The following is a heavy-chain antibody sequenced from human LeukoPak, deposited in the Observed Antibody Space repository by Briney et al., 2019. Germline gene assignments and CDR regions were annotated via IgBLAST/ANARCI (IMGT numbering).Heavy chain of an antibody. D-gene: IGHD2-2*03. CDR2: ISSSGSTI. CDR1: GFTFSSYE. J-gene: IGHJ3*02. Sequence: GGSLRLSCAASGFTFSSYEMNWVRQAPGKGLEWVSYISSSGSTIYYADSVKGRFTISRDNAKNSLYLQMNSPRAEDTAIYYCARENGGYCSSTSCPGGDAFDIWGQGTMVTVSS. V-gene: IGHV3-48*03. CDR3: ARENGGYCSSTSCPGGDAFDI.